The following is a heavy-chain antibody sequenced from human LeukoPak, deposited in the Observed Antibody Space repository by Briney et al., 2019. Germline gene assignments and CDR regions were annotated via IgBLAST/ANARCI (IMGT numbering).Heavy chain of an antibody. Sequence: GGSLRLSCAASGFTFSDYYMDWVRQAPGKGLEWVGRIRNKANSHTTEYAASVKGRFTISRDDSKNSLYLQMNSLKTDDTAVYYCARGLGGTGARYFDYWGQGTLVTVSS. D-gene: IGHD3/OR15-3a*01. V-gene: IGHV3-72*01. CDR2: IRNKANSHTT. J-gene: IGHJ4*02. CDR1: GFTFSDYY. CDR3: ARGLGGTGARYFDY.